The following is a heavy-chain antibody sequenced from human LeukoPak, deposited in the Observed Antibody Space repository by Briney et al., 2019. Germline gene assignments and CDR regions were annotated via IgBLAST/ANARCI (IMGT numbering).Heavy chain of an antibody. CDR3: ARQISGLWFGVFDY. Sequence: PGGSLRLSCAASGFTFSSYWMNWARQAPGKGLEWVSYISSSSSTIYYADSVKGRFTISRDNAKNSLYLQMNSLRDEDTAVYYCARQISGLWFGVFDYWGQGTLVTVSS. CDR1: GFTFSSYW. CDR2: ISSSSSTI. D-gene: IGHD3-10*01. J-gene: IGHJ4*02. V-gene: IGHV3-48*02.